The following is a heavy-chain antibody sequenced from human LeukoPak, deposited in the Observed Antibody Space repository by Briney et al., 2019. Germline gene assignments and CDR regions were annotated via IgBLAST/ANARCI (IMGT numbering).Heavy chain of an antibody. D-gene: IGHD1-26*01. J-gene: IGHJ4*02. CDR3: ARDGGRSYHFDY. CDR1: GGSISSYY. CDR2: MYYSGST. Sequence: SGTLSLPFTVSGGSISSYYWSWIRPPPGKGLEWIGYMYYSGSTNYNPSIKSRFTISVDTSKNQFSLKLSSVTAADTAAYYCARDGGRSYHFDYWGQGTLVTVSS. V-gene: IGHV4-59*01.